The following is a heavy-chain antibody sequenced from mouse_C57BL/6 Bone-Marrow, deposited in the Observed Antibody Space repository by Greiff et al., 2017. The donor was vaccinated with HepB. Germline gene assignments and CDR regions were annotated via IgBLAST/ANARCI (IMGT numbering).Heavy chain of an antibody. D-gene: IGHD2-4*01. V-gene: IGHV1-59*01. J-gene: IGHJ2*01. CDR3: ARGMMSTMITPYYFDY. Sequence: VQLQQPGAELVRPGTSVKLSCKASGYTFTSYWMHWVKQRPGQGLEWIGVIDPSDSYTNYNQKFKGKATLTVDTSSSTAYMQLSSLTSEDSAVYYCARGMMSTMITPYYFDYGGQGTTLTVSS. CDR2: IDPSDSYT. CDR1: GYTFTSYW.